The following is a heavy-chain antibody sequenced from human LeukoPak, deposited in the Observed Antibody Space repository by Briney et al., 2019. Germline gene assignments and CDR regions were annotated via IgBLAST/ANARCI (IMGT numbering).Heavy chain of an antibody. Sequence: SETLSLTCTVSGGSISSSSYYWGWIRQPPGKGLEWIGSIYYSGSTYYNPSLKSRVTISVDTSKNQFSLKLSPVAAADTAVYYCARGRGAAAGNFDYWGQGTLVTVSS. V-gene: IGHV4-39*07. J-gene: IGHJ4*02. D-gene: IGHD6-13*01. CDR2: IYYSGST. CDR3: ARGRGAAAGNFDY. CDR1: GGSISSSSYY.